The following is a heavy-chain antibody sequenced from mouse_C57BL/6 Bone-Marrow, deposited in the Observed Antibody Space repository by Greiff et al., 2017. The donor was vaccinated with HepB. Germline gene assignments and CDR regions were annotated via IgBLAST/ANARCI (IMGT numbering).Heavy chain of an antibody. CDR3: ARSIYYGSSPDY. J-gene: IGHJ2*01. CDR1: GYAFSSSW. CDR2: IYPGDGDT. D-gene: IGHD1-1*01. V-gene: IGHV1-82*01. Sequence: VQLVESGPELVKPGASVKISCKASGYAFSSSWMNWVKQRPGKGLEWIGRIYPGDGDTNYNGKFKGKATLTADKSSSTAYMQLSSLTSEDSAVYFCARSIYYGSSPDYWGQGTTLTVSS.